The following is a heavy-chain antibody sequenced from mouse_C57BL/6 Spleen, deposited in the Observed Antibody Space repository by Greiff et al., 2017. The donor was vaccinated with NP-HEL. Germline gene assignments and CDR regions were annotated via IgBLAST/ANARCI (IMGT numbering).Heavy chain of an antibody. Sequence: QVQLKESGAELMKPGASVKLSCKATGYTFTGYWIEWVKQRPGHGLEWIGEILPGSGSTNYNEKFKGKATFTADTSSKTAYMQLSSLTTEDSAIYYCARSHSTVVGDYYAMDYWGQGTSVTVSS. CDR2: ILPGSGST. CDR1: GYTFTGYW. CDR3: ARSHSTVVGDYYAMDY. V-gene: IGHV1-9*01. D-gene: IGHD1-1*01. J-gene: IGHJ4*01.